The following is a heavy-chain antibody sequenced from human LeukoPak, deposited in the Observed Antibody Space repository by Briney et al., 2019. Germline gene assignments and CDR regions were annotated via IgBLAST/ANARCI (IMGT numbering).Heavy chain of an antibody. CDR1: GYSFTSYW. V-gene: IGHV5-51*01. CDR3: ARTLPSTALGATSAFDI. J-gene: IGHJ3*02. Sequence: GESLKISCKGSGYSFTSYWIGWVRQMPGKGLEWMGIIYPGDSDTRYSPSFQGQVTISADKSISTAYLQWSSLKASDTAMYYCARTLPSTALGATSAFDIWGQGTMVTVSS. D-gene: IGHD1-26*01. CDR2: IYPGDSDT.